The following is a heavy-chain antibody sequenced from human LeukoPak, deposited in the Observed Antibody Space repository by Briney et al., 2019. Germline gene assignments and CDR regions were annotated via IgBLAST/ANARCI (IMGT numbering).Heavy chain of an antibody. J-gene: IGHJ4*02. V-gene: IGHV1-46*01. D-gene: IGHD6-6*01. CDR3: ARTAARRFDY. Sequence: EASVTVSCKASGYTFPSYFMHWVRQAPGQGLEWMGIINPTGGSTTYAQKFQGRVTMTRDTSTSTVYMELSSLRSDDTAGYYCARTAARRFDYWGQGTLVTVSS. CDR1: GYTFPSYF. CDR2: INPTGGST.